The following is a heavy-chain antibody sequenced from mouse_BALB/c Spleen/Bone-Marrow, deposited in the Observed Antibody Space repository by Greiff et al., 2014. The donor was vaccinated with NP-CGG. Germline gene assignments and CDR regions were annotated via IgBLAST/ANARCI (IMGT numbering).Heavy chain of an antibody. D-gene: IGHD1-1*01. CDR2: IYSGGGST. J-gene: IGHJ3*01. CDR1: EYEFPSHD. CDR3: ARHGDYYGSSLFAY. Sequence: EVQGVESGGGLVQPGESLKLSCESNEYEFPSHDMSWVRKTPEKRLELVAAIYSGGGSTYYPDTMERRFIISRDNSEKTLYLQMSILRCEDTAFYYCARHGDYYGSSLFAYWGQGTLVTVSA. V-gene: IGHV5-2*01.